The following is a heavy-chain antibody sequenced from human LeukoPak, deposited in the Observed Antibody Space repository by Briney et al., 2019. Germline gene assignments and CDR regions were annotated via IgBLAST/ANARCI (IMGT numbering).Heavy chain of an antibody. J-gene: IGHJ4*02. D-gene: IGHD6-19*01. CDR1: GGSISNYY. V-gene: IGHV4-59*01. CDR2: IYYSGTT. CDR3: ARVLFYSSGNKSNRVDY. Sequence: SETLSLTCTVSGGSISNYYWSWIRQPPGKGLEWIGYIYYSGTTNYNPSLKSRVTKSVDTSKSQFSLKLSSVTAADTAVYYCARVLFYSSGNKSNRVDYWGQGTLVTVSS.